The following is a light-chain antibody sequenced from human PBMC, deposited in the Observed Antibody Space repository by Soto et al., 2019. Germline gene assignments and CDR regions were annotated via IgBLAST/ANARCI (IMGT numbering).Light chain of an antibody. Sequence: EIVMTQSPATLSVSPGERATLSCRASQSVSSNLAWYQQKPGQAPRLLIYGAPTRATGIPARFSGSVSGTEFTLTISSLQSEDFAVYYCQQYNNWPPWTFGQGTKVEIK. CDR1: QSVSSN. V-gene: IGKV3-15*01. CDR3: QQYNNWPPWT. CDR2: GAP. J-gene: IGKJ1*01.